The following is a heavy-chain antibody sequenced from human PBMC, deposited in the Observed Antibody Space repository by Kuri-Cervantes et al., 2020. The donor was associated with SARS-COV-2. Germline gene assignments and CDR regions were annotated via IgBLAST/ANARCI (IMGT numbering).Heavy chain of an antibody. CDR2: ISGSGGST. J-gene: IGHJ3*02. Sequence: GESLKISCAASGFTFSSYAMSWVRQAPGKGLEWVSAISGSGGSTYYADSVKGRFTISRDNSKNTLYLQMNSLRAEDTAVYYCAKGFYGDYVGPGAFDIWGQETMVTVSS. D-gene: IGHD4-17*01. CDR3: AKGFYGDYVGPGAFDI. V-gene: IGHV3-23*01. CDR1: GFTFSSYA.